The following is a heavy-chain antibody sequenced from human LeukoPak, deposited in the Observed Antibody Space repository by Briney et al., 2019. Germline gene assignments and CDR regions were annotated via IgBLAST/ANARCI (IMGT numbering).Heavy chain of an antibody. CDR1: GFTFSNYW. CDR2: IKSDWSST. V-gene: IGHV3-74*01. J-gene: IGHJ4*02. CDR3: ARGGDSSNWYPGYFDY. Sequence: GGSLRLSCAASGFTFSNYWMHWVRHAPGKGPVWVSRIKSDWSSTRFADSVQGRLTISRDNGKNTLYLQMNSLRAEDTAVYYCARGGDSSNWYPGYFDYWGQGALVTVSS. D-gene: IGHD6-13*01.